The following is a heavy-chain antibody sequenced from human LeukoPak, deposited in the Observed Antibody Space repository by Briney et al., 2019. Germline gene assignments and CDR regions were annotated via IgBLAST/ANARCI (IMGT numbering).Heavy chain of an antibody. D-gene: IGHD4-17*01. V-gene: IGHV7-4-1*02. CDR1: GYTFHSYA. J-gene: IGHJ5*02. Sequence: ASVKVSCKASGYTFHSYAIHWVRQAPGQGLEWMGWITTNTGNPTYAQGFTGRFVFSSDTSVSTAYLQISSLKAEDTAVYYCARSGYGDYYNWFDPWGQGTLVTVSS. CDR2: ITTNTGNP. CDR3: ARSGYGDYYNWFDP.